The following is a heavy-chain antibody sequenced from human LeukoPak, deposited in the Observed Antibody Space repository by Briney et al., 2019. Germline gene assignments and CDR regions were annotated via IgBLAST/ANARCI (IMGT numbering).Heavy chain of an antibody. D-gene: IGHD3-3*01. Sequence: PGGSLRLSCPASGFTFSSYAMTWVRQAPGKGLEWVSTISGRGDLEFYTESVKGRFTISRDHSKNTVHLQMDSLRAEDTAIYYCAREGDFWSGYPIDHYYYMDVWGKGTTVTVTS. J-gene: IGHJ6*03. CDR2: ISGRGDLE. CDR1: GFTFSSYA. CDR3: AREGDFWSGYPIDHYYYMDV. V-gene: IGHV3-23*01.